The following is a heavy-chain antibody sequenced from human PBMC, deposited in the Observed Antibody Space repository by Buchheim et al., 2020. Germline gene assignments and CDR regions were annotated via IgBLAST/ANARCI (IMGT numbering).Heavy chain of an antibody. J-gene: IGHJ4*02. V-gene: IGHV3-23*01. D-gene: IGHD2-21*02. CDR2: ISGSGDST. Sequence: EVQLLESGGGLVQPGGSLRLSCAASGFTFSSYAMNWVRQAPGKGLEWVSAISGSGDSTYYADSVKGRFTISRDNSKNKLFLQMNSLRAEDTAVYYCAKDGLIVVVTAIHYWGQGTL. CDR3: AKDGLIVVVTAIHY. CDR1: GFTFSSYA.